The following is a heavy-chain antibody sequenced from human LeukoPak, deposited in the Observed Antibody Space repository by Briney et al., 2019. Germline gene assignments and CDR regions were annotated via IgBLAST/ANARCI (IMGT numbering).Heavy chain of an antibody. D-gene: IGHD6-13*01. CDR1: GFTFSTYA. Sequence: GGSLRLSCAASGFTFSTYAMNWVRQAPGKGLEWVSPISCSGSTTYYAYSVTGRFTISRDNSKNTLYLQMNSLRAEDTAVYYCAKERGQQLVVFDIWGQGTMVTVSS. CDR3: AKERGQQLVVFDI. J-gene: IGHJ3*02. CDR2: ISCSGSTT. V-gene: IGHV3-23*01.